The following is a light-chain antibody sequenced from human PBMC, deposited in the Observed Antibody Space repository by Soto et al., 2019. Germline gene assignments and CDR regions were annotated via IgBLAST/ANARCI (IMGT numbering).Light chain of an antibody. V-gene: IGLV2-14*01. CDR2: DVS. J-gene: IGLJ1*01. CDR1: SSDVGYSNY. CDR3: SSYTSSSLYV. Sequence: QSMLTQSASMSGTPGQSNDISCTGTSSDVGYSNYVSWYQQLPGKAPKLMIYDVSDRPSGVSNRFSGSKYGSTASLTISGLQAEDEADYYCSSYTSSSLYVFGSGTKVTV.